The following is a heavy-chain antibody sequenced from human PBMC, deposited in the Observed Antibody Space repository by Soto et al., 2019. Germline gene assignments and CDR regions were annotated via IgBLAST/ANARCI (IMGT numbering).Heavy chain of an antibody. Sequence: SETLSLTCTVSGGSISSGGYYWSWIRQHPGKGLEWIGYIYYSGSTYYNPSLKSRVTISVDTSKNKFSLKLSSVTAADTAVFYCARSRSTGRSNYGVRWFDPWGQGTLVTVSS. CDR2: IYYSGST. J-gene: IGHJ5*02. CDR3: ARSRSTGRSNYGVRWFDP. V-gene: IGHV4-31*03. D-gene: IGHD4-4*01. CDR1: GGSISSGGYY.